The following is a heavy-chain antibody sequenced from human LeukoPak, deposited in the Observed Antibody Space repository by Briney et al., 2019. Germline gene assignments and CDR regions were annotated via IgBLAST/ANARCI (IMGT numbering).Heavy chain of an antibody. V-gene: IGHV4-34*01. CDR1: GGSFSGYY. Sequence: SETLSLTCAVYGGSFSGYYWSWIRQPPGKGVEWIGEINHSGRTNYNTSLKRRVNISVDTSNNQLSLKLSSVTAADTAVYYCARGGAGIAAAGKTNWFDPWGQGTLVTVSS. J-gene: IGHJ5*02. CDR3: ARGGAGIAAAGKTNWFDP. D-gene: IGHD6-13*01. CDR2: INHSGRT.